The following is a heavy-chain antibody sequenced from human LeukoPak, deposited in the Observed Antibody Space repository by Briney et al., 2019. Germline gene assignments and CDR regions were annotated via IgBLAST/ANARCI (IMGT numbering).Heavy chain of an antibody. CDR3: ASLEWIRGYDY. Sequence: PGGSLRLSCAASGFTFSSYSMNWVRQAPGKGLEWVSYISSSSSTIYYADSVKGRFTISRDNAQNSLYLQMNSLRAEDTAVYYCASLEWIRGYDYWGQGTLVTVSS. CDR2: ISSSSSTI. CDR1: GFTFSSYS. V-gene: IGHV3-48*04. D-gene: IGHD5-12*01. J-gene: IGHJ4*02.